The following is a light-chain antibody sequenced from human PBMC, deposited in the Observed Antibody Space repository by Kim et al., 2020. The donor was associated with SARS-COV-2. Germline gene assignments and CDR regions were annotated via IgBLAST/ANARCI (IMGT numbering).Light chain of an antibody. J-gene: IGKJ2*01. CDR2: AAS. Sequence: AYVSDRVTITCRSSQRISSYLNWYQQKPGKAPKLLIYAASSLQSGVPSRFSGSGSGTDFTLTISSLQPEDFATYYCQQSYSTPPYTFGQGTKLEI. CDR1: QRISSY. V-gene: IGKV1-39*01. CDR3: QQSYSTPPYT.